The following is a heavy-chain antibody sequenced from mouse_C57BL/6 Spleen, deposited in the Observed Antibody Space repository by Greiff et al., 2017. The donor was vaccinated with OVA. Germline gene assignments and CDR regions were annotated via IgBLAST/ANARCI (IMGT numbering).Heavy chain of an antibody. CDR3: ARGDYYGSSNYAMDY. V-gene: IGHV1-66*01. D-gene: IGHD1-1*01. CDR1: GYSFTSYY. Sequence: VKLQQSGPELVKPGASVKISCKASGYSFTSYYIHWVKQRPGQGLEWIGWIYPGSGNTKYNEKFKGKATLTADTSSSTAYMQLSSLTSEDSAVYYCARGDYYGSSNYAMDYWGQGTSVTVSS. CDR2: IYPGSGNT. J-gene: IGHJ4*01.